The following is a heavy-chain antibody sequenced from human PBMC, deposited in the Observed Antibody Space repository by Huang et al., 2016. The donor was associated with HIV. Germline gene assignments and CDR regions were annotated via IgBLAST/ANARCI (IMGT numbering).Heavy chain of an antibody. CDR3: ARRSPQLSFDS. V-gene: IGHV3-53*02. CDR1: GFTVRSNY. D-gene: IGHD6-13*01. CDR2: IYSAGNT. Sequence: EVQLVETGGGLIQPGGSLRLSCAASGFTVRSNYMSWVRQAPGKGLDWVSIIYSAGNTYYADSVQGRFTISRDKSKNTLHLQMNSLRAEDTAVYFCARRSPQLSFDSWGQGTQVTVAS. J-gene: IGHJ4*02.